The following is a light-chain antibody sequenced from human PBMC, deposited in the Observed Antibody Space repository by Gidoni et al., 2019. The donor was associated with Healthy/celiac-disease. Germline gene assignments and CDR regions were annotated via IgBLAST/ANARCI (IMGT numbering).Light chain of an antibody. CDR2: EVS. J-gene: IGLJ3*02. Sequence: QSALTQPPSASGSPGQSVTISCTGTSSDVGGYNYVPWYQQHPGKAPKLMIYEVSKRHSGVPDRFSGSKSGNTASLTVSGLQAEDEADYYCSSYAGSNNLGVFGGGTKLTVL. CDR1: SSDVGGYNY. V-gene: IGLV2-8*01. CDR3: SSYAGSNNLGV.